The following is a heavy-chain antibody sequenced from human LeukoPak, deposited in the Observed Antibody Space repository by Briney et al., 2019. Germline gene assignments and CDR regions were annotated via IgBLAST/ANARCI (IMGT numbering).Heavy chain of an antibody. Sequence: ASVKVSCKASGFTFTSSAVQWVRQARGQRLEWIGWIVVGSGNTNYAQKFQGRVTMTEDTSTDTAYMELSSLRSEDTAVYYCATDYYGSGSYLWVFDYWGQGTLVTVSS. J-gene: IGHJ4*02. D-gene: IGHD3-10*01. CDR1: GFTFTSSA. CDR3: ATDYYGSGSYLWVFDY. CDR2: IVVGSGNT. V-gene: IGHV1-58*01.